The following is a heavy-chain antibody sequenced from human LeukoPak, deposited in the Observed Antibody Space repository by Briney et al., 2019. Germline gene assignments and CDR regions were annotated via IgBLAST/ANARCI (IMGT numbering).Heavy chain of an antibody. CDR2: IYYSGST. V-gene: IGHV4-59*12. CDR1: GGSISSYY. D-gene: IGHD2-8*01. CDR3: AREALYRIMDV. Sequence: PSETLSLTCTVSGGSISSYYWSWIRQPPGKGLEWIGYIYYSGSTNYNPSLKSRVTLSLDTSKNQFSLKLSSVTAADTAVYYCAREALYRIMDVWGTGTTVTVSS. J-gene: IGHJ6*04.